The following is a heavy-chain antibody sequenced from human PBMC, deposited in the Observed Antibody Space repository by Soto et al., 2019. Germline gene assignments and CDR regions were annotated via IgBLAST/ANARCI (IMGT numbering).Heavy chain of an antibody. CDR2: ISAYNGNT. D-gene: IGHD6-19*01. J-gene: IGHJ3*02. CDR1: GYTFTSYG. CDR3: ARDGISGWDHDAFDI. V-gene: IGHV1-18*01. Sequence: ASLKVSCKASGYTFTSYGISWVRQAPGQGLEWMGWISAYNGNTNYAQKLQGRVTMTTDTSTSTAYMELRSLRSDDTAVYYCARDGISGWDHDAFDIWGQGTMVTVSS.